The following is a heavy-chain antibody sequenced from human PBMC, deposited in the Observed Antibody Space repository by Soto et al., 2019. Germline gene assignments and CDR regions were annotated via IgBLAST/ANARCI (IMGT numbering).Heavy chain of an antibody. Sequence: GGSLRLSCAASVFSFSSHSFNWVRQAPGQGLEWVAYSSSRSSLILYADSVRGRFVISRDNALNSLYLQMNSPRDEDTAIYYCARERGEYDSGWYIDRWGQGTPVTVSS. D-gene: IGHD6-19*01. V-gene: IGHV3-21*06. J-gene: IGHJ5*02. CDR1: VFSFSSHS. CDR3: ARERGEYDSGWYIDR. CDR2: SSSRSSLI.